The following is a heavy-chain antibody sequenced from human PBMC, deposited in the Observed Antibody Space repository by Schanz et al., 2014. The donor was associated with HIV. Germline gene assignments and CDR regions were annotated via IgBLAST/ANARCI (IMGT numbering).Heavy chain of an antibody. CDR2: IWYDGSNK. D-gene: IGHD1-26*01. CDR3: AKIISGSPYYYYGLDV. Sequence: VQLMESGGGPEKPGGSLRLSCAVSGFTFSDAWMSWVRQTPGKGLEWVAVIWYDGSNKYYADSVKGRFTISRDNSKNTLYLQMNSLRAEDTAVYYCAKIISGSPYYYYGLDVWGLGTTVTVSS. J-gene: IGHJ6*02. V-gene: IGHV3-33*06. CDR1: GFTFSDAW.